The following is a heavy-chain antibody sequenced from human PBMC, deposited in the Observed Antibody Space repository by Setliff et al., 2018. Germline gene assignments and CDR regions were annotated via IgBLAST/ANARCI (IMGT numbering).Heavy chain of an antibody. CDR2: INPGGGSA. CDR1: GYSFTSYY. D-gene: IGHD6-13*01. V-gene: IGHV1-46*01. J-gene: IGHJ4*02. CDR3: ARAGVAAAGRKGVFEY. Sequence: VKVSCKSSGYSFTSYYMYWVRQAPGQGLEWMGTINPGGGSASIVEQFQGRLTMTRDTSTSTIYMEFSSLRSDDTAVYYCARAGVAAAGRKGVFEYWGQGTLVTVSS.